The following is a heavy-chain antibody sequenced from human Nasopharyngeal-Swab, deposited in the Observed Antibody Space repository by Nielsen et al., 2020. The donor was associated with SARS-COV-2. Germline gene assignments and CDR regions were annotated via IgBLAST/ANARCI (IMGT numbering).Heavy chain of an antibody. CDR1: GFTFSSYS. CDR2: ISSSSSYI. V-gene: IGHV3-21*01. D-gene: IGHD2-15*01. Sequence: GGSLRLSCAASGFTFSSYSTNWVRQAPGKGLEWVSSISSSSSYIYYADSVKGRFTISRDNAKNSLYLQMNSLRAEDTAVYYCARGDIVVVVAATHDDYWGQGTLVTVSS. J-gene: IGHJ4*02. CDR3: ARGDIVVVVAATHDDY.